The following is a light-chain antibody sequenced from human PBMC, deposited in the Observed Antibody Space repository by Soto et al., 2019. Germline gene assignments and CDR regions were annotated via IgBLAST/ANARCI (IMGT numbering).Light chain of an antibody. CDR2: EVS. J-gene: IGLJ1*01. V-gene: IGLV2-14*01. Sequence: QSALTQPASVSGSPGQSITISCTGTSSDIGGYNFVSWYQQHPGKAPKLMIFEVSNRPSGVPDRFSGSKSGNTASLTISGLQAEDEADYYCSSYASRSTRYVFGTGTKLHRP. CDR1: SSDIGGYNF. CDR3: SSYASRSTRYV.